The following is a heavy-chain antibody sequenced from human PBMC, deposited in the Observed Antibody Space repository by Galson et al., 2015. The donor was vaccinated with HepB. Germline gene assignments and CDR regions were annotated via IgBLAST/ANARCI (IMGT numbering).Heavy chain of an antibody. Sequence: SLRLSCAASGFTFSSYAMHWVRQAPGKGLEWVAVISYDGSNKYYADSVKGRFTISRDNSKNTLYLQMNSLRAEDTAVYYCARPRSLEGLRAYSSGWYFDYWGQGTLVTVSS. J-gene: IGHJ4*02. CDR2: ISYDGSNK. CDR1: GFTFSSYA. CDR3: ARPRSLEGLRAYSSGWYFDY. D-gene: IGHD6-19*01. V-gene: IGHV3-30-3*01.